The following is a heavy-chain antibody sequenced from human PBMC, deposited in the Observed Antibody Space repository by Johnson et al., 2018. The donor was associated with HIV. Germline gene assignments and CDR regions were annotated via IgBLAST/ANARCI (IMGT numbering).Heavy chain of an antibody. CDR2: ISSSGGTI. D-gene: IGHD4-17*01. CDR3: ARGYGDYTRAYDAFDI. CDR1: RFTFSDYY. J-gene: IGHJ3*02. Sequence: QEQLVESGGGLVKPGGSLRLSCAASRFTFSDYYMSWIRQTPGKGLEWVSYISSSGGTIYYADSVKGRFSISRDNAKNSLYLQMNSLRAEDTAVYYCARGYGDYTRAYDAFDIWGQGTMVTVSS. V-gene: IGHV3-11*04.